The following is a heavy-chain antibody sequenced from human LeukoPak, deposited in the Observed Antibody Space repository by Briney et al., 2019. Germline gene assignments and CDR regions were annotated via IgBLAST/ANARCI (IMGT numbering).Heavy chain of an antibody. CDR3: AKDMVRGVIIGWFDP. CDR1: GFTFSSYA. CDR2: ISGSGGST. J-gene: IGHJ5*02. D-gene: IGHD3-10*01. Sequence: PGGSLRLSCAASGFTFSSYAMSWVRQAPGKGLEWVSAISGSGGSTYYADSVKGRFTISRDNSKNTLYLQMNSLRAEDTAVYYCAKDMVRGVIIGWFDPWGQGTLVTVSS. V-gene: IGHV3-23*01.